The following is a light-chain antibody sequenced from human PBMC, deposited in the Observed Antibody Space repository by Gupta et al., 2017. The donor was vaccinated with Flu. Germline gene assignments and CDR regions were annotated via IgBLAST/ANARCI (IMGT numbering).Light chain of an antibody. J-gene: IGKJ4*01. V-gene: IGKV2D-29*01. CDR1: QSRLESDGKTY. CDR2: EVS. Sequence: ISCKSSQSRLESDGKTYLYWYLQKPGQPPRLLIYEVSNRFSGVPERFSGSGSGTDFTLTISRVEAEDVGVYYCVQSLQLPVTVGGGTRVEIK. CDR3: VQSLQLPVT.